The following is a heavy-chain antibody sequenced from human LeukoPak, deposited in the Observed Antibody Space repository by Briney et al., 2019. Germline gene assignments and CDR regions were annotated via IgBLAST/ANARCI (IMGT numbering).Heavy chain of an antibody. Sequence: GGSLRLSCAASGFTFSSYAMSWVRQAPGKGLEWVSAISGSGGSTYYADSVKGRFTISRDNSRSTVDLQMNSLRAEDTAVYYCARAPYSSRTCWFDRWGQGTLVTVSS. CDR2: ISGSGGST. D-gene: IGHD6-13*01. V-gene: IGHV3-23*01. CDR1: GFTFSSYA. CDR3: ARAPYSSRTCWFDR. J-gene: IGHJ5*02.